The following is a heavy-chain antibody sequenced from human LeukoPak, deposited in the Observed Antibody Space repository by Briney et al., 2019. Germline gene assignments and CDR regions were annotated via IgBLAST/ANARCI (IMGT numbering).Heavy chain of an antibody. CDR1: GFTFIDYD. CDR2: IGIRGDT. V-gene: IGHV3-13*01. J-gene: IGHJ4*02. CDR3: ARASGDTVDTTTMGSY. D-gene: IGHD5-18*01. Sequence: GGSLRLSCAASGFTFIDYDMHWVRQVIGKGLEWVSAIGIRGDTHYSGSVKGRFTISRDNAKNSLYLQMNSLRAEDTAVYYCARASGDTVDTTTMGSYWGQGTLVTVSS.